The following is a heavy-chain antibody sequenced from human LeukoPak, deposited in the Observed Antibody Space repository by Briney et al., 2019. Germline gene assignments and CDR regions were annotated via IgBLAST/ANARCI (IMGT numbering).Heavy chain of an antibody. J-gene: IGHJ4*02. D-gene: IGHD6-13*01. CDR3: AGDTGQQPYPDY. CDR2: IKSGGST. Sequence: SETLSLTCTVSGGSISSWYWSWIRQPAGKRLEWIGRIKSGGSTNYNPSLKSRVTMSVETSKNQFSLKLDSVTAADTAVCYCAGDTGQQPYPDYWGQGALVTVSS. CDR1: GGSISSWY. V-gene: IGHV4-4*07.